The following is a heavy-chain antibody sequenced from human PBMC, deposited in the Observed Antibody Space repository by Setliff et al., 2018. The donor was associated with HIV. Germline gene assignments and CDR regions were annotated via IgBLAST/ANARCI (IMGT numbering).Heavy chain of an antibody. Sequence: GGSLRLSCAASGFTFDDYAMHWVRQAPGKGMEWVPGVTRNGVIISRDNAKNSLYRQMNSLRAEDTAVYYCARPLTSFDWLFGVNDAFDIWGQGTMDTVSS. D-gene: IGHD3-9*01. J-gene: IGHJ3*02. CDR2: VTRNGV. CDR3: ARPLTSFDWLFGVNDAFDI. V-gene: IGHV3-20*04. CDR1: GFTFDDYA.